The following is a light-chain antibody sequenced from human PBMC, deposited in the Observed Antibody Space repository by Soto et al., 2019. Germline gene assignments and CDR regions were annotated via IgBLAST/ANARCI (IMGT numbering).Light chain of an antibody. CDR1: QGISNY. J-gene: IGKJ3*01. Sequence: DIQMTQSPSSLPAPVGDRVTITCRASQGISNYLAWYQQKPGKVPKLLIYGASTLRSEVPSRFSGSGSGPDFTLTISSLQPEDVATYYCQKYNSAPETFGPGTKVDIK. V-gene: IGKV1-27*01. CDR3: QKYNSAPET. CDR2: GAS.